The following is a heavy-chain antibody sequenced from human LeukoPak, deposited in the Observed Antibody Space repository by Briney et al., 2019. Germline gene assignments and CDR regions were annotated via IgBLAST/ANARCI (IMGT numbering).Heavy chain of an antibody. V-gene: IGHV1-8*01. D-gene: IGHD3-3*01. J-gene: IGHJ4*02. CDR2: MNPNSGNT. CDR1: GYTFTSYD. Sequence: GASVKVSCKASGYTFTSYDINWVRQATGQGLEWMGWMNPNSGNTGYAQKFQGRVTMTTDTSTSTAYMELRSLRSDDTAVYYCARDFWSGYYSHWGQGTLVTVSS. CDR3: ARDFWSGYYSH.